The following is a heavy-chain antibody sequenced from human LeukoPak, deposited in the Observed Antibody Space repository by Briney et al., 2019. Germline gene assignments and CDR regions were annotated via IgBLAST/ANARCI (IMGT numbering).Heavy chain of an antibody. V-gene: IGHV4-4*07. Sequence: PSETLSLTCTVSGGSIGGSYWSWIRQPAGKGLEWIGRVSAGGSTNYNPSLKNRVTMSLDTSKNQFSLNLTSVTAADTAVYSCARIRDNSGYYLGALDVWGQGTVVTVSS. CDR2: VSAGGST. CDR1: GGSIGGSY. D-gene: IGHD5-12*01. CDR3: ARIRDNSGYYLGALDV. J-gene: IGHJ3*01.